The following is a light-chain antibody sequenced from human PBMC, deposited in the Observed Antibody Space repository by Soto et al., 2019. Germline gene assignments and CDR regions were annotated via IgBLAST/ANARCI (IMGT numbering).Light chain of an antibody. CDR3: QQANSFPQT. CDR1: QGVSTR. Sequence: DIQMTQSPSSVSASVGDRVTITCRASQGVSTRLAWYQQKPGKAPKLLISAASSLQSGVPPRFSGSGSGTDFTLTISSLQPEDFATYYCQQANSFPQTFGQGTKVEIK. V-gene: IGKV1-12*01. CDR2: AAS. J-gene: IGKJ1*01.